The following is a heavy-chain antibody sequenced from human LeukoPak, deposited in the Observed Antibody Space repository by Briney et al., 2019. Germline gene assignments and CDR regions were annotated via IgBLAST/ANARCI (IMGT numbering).Heavy chain of an antibody. CDR1: GYTFTSYG. CDR2: ISAYNGNT. Sequence: ASVKVSCKASGYTFTSYGISWVRQAPGQGLEQMGWISAYNGNTNYAQKLQGRVTMTTDTSTSTAYMELRSLRSDDTAVYYCASVNRDYYYYYYMDVWGKGTTVTVSS. D-gene: IGHD4-11*01. V-gene: IGHV1-18*01. CDR3: ASVNRDYYYYYYMDV. J-gene: IGHJ6*03.